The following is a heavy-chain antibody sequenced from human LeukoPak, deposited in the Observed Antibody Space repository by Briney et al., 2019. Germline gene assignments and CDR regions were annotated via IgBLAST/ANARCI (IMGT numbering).Heavy chain of an antibody. CDR1: GGSFSGYY. J-gene: IGHJ3*02. D-gene: IGHD1-26*01. CDR2: INHSGST. Sequence: ASETLSLTCAVYGGSFSGYYWSWIRQPPGKGLEWIGEINHSGSTNYNPSLKSRLTISVDTSKNQVSLKLRSVTAADTAVYSCASPFLDYSGSPNKAFDIWGQGTMVTVSS. CDR3: ASPFLDYSGSPNKAFDI. V-gene: IGHV4-34*01.